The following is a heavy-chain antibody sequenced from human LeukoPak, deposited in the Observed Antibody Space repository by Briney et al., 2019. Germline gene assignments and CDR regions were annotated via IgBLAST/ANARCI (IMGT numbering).Heavy chain of an antibody. CDR2: ISGRGGSK. D-gene: IGHD3-3*01. CDR3: ASRVSGVVSIDY. J-gene: IGHJ4*02. CDR1: SYA. V-gene: IGHV3-23*01. Sequence: SYAMXWVRQAPGXXLEWVSGISGRGGSKHYADSVKGRFTISRDNTKNTLYLQMNNLRVEDTAVYYCASRVSGVVSIDYWGQGTLVTVSS.